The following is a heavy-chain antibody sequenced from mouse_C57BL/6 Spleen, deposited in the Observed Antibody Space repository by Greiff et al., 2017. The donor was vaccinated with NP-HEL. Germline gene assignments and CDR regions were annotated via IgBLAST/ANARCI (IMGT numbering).Heavy chain of an antibody. D-gene: IGHD1-1*01. V-gene: IGHV5-17*01. Sequence: EVHLVESGGGLVKPGGSLKLSCAASGFTFSDYGMHWVRQAPEKGLEWVAYISSGSSTIYYADTVKGRFTISRDNAKNTLFLQMTSLRSEDTAMYYCARILITTVVDYAMDYWGQGTSVTVSS. CDR1: GFTFSDYG. CDR2: ISSGSSTI. CDR3: ARILITTVVDYAMDY. J-gene: IGHJ4*01.